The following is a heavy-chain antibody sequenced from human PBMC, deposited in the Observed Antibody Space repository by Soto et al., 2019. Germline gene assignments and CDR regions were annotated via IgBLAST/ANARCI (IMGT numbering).Heavy chain of an antibody. D-gene: IGHD3-10*01. CDR2: IYYSGST. J-gene: IGHJ6*02. V-gene: IGHV4-30-4*01. CDR1: GGSISSGDYY. Sequence: SETLSLTCTVSGGSISSGDYYWSWIRQPPGKGLEWIGCIYYSGSTYYNPSLKSRVTISVDTSKNQFSLKLSSVTAADTAVYYCARDLLLWFGEVYLDYGMDVWGQGTPVTVS. CDR3: ARDLLLWFGEVYLDYGMDV.